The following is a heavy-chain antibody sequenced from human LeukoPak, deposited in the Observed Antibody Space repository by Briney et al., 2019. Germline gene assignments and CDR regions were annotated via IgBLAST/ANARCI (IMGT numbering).Heavy chain of an antibody. CDR1: GGTFSSYA. J-gene: IGHJ3*02. Sequence: GSSVKVSCKASGGTFSSYAISWVRQAPGQGLEWMGRIIPILGIANYAQKFQGRVTITADKSTSTAYMELSSLRPEDTAVYYCARAVYDSSGPGAFDIWGQGTMVTVSS. V-gene: IGHV1-69*04. D-gene: IGHD3-22*01. CDR2: IIPILGIA. CDR3: ARAVYDSSGPGAFDI.